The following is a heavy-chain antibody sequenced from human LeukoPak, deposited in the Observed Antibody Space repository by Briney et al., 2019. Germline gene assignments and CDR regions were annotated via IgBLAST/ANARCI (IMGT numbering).Heavy chain of an antibody. D-gene: IGHD1-20*01. Sequence: GGSLRLXCAASGFTFSSYWMRWVRQAPGKGLEWVANIKQDGSEKYYVDSVKGRFTISRDNAKNSLYLQMNSLRAEDTAVYYCARDESLTGTGLDYWGQGTLVTVSS. V-gene: IGHV3-7*01. CDR2: IKQDGSEK. CDR3: ARDESLTGTGLDY. J-gene: IGHJ4*02. CDR1: GFTFSSYW.